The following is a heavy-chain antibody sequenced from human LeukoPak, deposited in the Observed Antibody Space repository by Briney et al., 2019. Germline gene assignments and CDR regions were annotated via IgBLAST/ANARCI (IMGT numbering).Heavy chain of an antibody. CDR2: IYYSGCT. CDR3: ARDSLYYDSSGGYFDY. J-gene: IGHJ4*02. D-gene: IGHD3-22*01. CDR1: GGSISSGGYY. Sequence: PSETLSLTCTVSGGSISSGGYYWSWIRQHPGKGLEWIGYIYYSGCTYYNPSLKSRVTISVDTSKNQFSLKLSSVTAADTAVYYCARDSLYYDSSGGYFDYWGQGTLVTVSS. V-gene: IGHV4-31*03.